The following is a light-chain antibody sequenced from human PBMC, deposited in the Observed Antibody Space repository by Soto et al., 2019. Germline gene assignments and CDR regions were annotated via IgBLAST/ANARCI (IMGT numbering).Light chain of an antibody. J-gene: IGLJ2*01. V-gene: IGLV1-44*01. CDR1: SSNIGSDS. Sequence: QSVLTQPPSASGTPGQRVTISWSGSSSNIGSDSVSWYQQLPGTAPKLLIYNNNQRPSGVPDRFSGSKSGTSASLAISGLHSEDEADYYCAAWDDSLNGVVFGGGTKLTAL. CDR2: NNN. CDR3: AAWDDSLNGVV.